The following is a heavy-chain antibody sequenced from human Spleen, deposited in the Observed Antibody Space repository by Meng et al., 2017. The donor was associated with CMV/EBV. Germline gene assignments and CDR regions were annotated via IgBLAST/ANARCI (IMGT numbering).Heavy chain of an antibody. CDR2: INPNSGGT. Sequence: YTFTGYDMSWLRQAPGQGLEWMGWINPNSGGTTYEEKFQDRVTMTRETSISTVYMELSRLRSDDTAVYYCARTHRTLYYYDNSGFDPWGQGTLVTVSS. V-gene: IGHV1-2*02. CDR1: YTFTGYD. CDR3: ARTHRTLYYYDNSGFDP. J-gene: IGHJ5*02. D-gene: IGHD3-22*01.